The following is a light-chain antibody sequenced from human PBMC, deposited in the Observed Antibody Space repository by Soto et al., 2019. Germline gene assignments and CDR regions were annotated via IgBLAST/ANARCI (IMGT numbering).Light chain of an antibody. J-gene: IGKJ5*01. CDR2: GAS. CDR3: QQYGNWPLT. V-gene: IGKV3-15*01. CDR1: QSVSGD. Sequence: ETVMTQSPATLSVSPGERTTLSCRASQSVSGDLAWYQQKPGQAPRLLIYGASTRATGIPARFSGSGSGTEFTLTISSLRSEDFAVYYCQQYGNWPLTFGQGTRLEIK.